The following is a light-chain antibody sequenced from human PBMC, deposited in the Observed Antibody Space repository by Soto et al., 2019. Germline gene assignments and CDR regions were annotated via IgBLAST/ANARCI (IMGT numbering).Light chain of an antibody. CDR1: QSVSSK. CDR3: QQYNSWLWT. Sequence: EIVMTQSPAILSVSPGEGATLSCRASQSVSSKLAWYQQKPGQAPRLLIYGASTRATGIPARFSGSGSGTEFTLIISSLQSEDSAVYYCQQYNSWLWTFGQGTKVEIK. V-gene: IGKV3-15*01. J-gene: IGKJ1*01. CDR2: GAS.